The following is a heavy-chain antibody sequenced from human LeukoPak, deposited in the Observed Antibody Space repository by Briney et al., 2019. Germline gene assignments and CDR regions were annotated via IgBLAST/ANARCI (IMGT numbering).Heavy chain of an antibody. CDR1: GGSISSSSYY. Sequence: SETLSLTCTVSGGSISSSSYYWGWIRQPPGKGLEWIGSIYYSGSTYYNPSLKSRVTISVDTSKNQFSLKLSSVTAADTAVYYCARQGVSLFRGFDYRGQGTLVTVSS. J-gene: IGHJ4*02. D-gene: IGHD3-16*01. CDR2: IYYSGST. CDR3: ARQGVSLFRGFDY. V-gene: IGHV4-39*01.